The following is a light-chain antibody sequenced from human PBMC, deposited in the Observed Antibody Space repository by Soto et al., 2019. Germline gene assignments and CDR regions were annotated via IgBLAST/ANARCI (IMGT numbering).Light chain of an antibody. J-gene: IGKJ1*01. CDR2: GAS. V-gene: IGKV3-15*01. CDR1: QSVSSN. CDR3: QQYSIWRT. Sequence: EIVMTQSPATLSVSPGERATLSCRASQSVSSNLAWYQQKPGQAPRLLLYGASTRATGIPARFSGSGSGTEFTLTISGLQSEDFAVYYCQQYSIWRTFGQGTKVDIK.